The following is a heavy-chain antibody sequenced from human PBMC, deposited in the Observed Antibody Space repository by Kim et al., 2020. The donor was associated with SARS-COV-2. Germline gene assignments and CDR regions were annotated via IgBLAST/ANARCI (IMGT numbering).Heavy chain of an antibody. Sequence: ASVKVSCKASGYTFTSYAMHWVRQAPGQRLEWMGWINAGNGNTKYSQKFQGRVTITRDTSASTAYMELSSLRSEDTAVYYCARAYGSGSYYKDGFDYWGQGTLVTVSS. CDR2: INAGNGNT. V-gene: IGHV1-3*01. CDR3: ARAYGSGSYYKDGFDY. CDR1: GYTFTSYA. D-gene: IGHD3-10*01. J-gene: IGHJ4*02.